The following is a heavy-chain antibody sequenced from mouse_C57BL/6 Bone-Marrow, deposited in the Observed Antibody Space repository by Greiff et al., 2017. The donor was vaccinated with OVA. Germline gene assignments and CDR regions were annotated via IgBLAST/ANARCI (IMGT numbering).Heavy chain of an antibody. CDR1: GYTFTSYW. D-gene: IGHD1-1*01. V-gene: IGHV1-59*01. CDR3: ARRLRSSWFAY. CDR2: IDPSDSYT. Sequence: QVQLQQPGAELVRPGTSVKLSCKASGYTFTSYWMHWVKQRPGQSLEWIGVIDPSDSYTNYNQKFKGKATLTVDTSSSTAYMQLSSLTSEDSAVYYCARRLRSSWFAYWGQGTLVTVSA. J-gene: IGHJ3*01.